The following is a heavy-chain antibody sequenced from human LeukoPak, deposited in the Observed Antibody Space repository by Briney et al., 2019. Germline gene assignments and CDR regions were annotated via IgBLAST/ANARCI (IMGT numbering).Heavy chain of an antibody. V-gene: IGHV4-38-2*01. CDR1: GYSISSGYY. D-gene: IGHD2-15*01. CDR2: IYHTGNT. CDR3: ARRFCGSGSCYLDY. Sequence: PSETLSLTCAVSGYSISSGYYWGWIRQPPGKGLEWIGSIYHTGNTYYNPSLKSRVTISVDTSKSQFSLRLSSVTAADTAAYYCARRFCGSGSCYLDYWGQGTLVTVSS. J-gene: IGHJ4*02.